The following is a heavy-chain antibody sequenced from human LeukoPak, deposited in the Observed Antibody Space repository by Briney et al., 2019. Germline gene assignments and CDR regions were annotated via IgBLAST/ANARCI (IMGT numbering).Heavy chain of an antibody. J-gene: IGHJ4*02. Sequence: GASVKVSCKASGYTFTGYYMHWVRQAPGQGLEWLGWLNPNSGGTSYPQNFQGRVSMTSDMSTSTGYMELSSLRYEDTAIYYCVREKSGGTYDYWGQGTLVTVSS. D-gene: IGHD3-16*01. V-gene: IGHV1-2*02. CDR1: GYTFTGYY. CDR2: LNPNSGGT. CDR3: VREKSGGTYDY.